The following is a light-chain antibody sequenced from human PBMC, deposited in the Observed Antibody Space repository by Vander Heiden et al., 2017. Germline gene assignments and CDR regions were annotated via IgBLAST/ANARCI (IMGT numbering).Light chain of an antibody. Sequence: DIQMTQSPSTLSASAGDRVTITCRASQSIYSWLAWYQQEPGKAPKLLIYKASTLESGVPSRFSGSGSGTEFTLTISSLQPDDFATYYCQQYNSYPWTLGQGTKVEIK. V-gene: IGKV1-5*03. CDR3: QQYNSYPWT. CDR2: KAS. J-gene: IGKJ1*01. CDR1: QSIYSW.